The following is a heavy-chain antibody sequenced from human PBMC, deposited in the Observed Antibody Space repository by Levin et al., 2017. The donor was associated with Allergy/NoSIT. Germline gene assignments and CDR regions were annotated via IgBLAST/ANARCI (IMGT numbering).Heavy chain of an antibody. Sequence: HAGGSLRLSCAASGFTFSRYSMNWVRQAPGKGLEWISYISSSDSTIYYADSVKGRFTISRDNAMNSLYLQLNSLRDEDTAVYYCARDLQLGILAYAFDIWGQGTMVTVSS. J-gene: IGHJ3*02. V-gene: IGHV3-48*02. CDR1: GFTFSRYS. CDR3: ARDLQLGILAYAFDI. D-gene: IGHD7-27*01. CDR2: ISSSDSTI.